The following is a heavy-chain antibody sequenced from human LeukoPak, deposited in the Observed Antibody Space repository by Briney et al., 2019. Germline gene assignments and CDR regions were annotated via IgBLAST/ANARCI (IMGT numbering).Heavy chain of an antibody. Sequence: KTSETLSLTCTVSGGSISSGSYYWSWIRQLAGKGLEWIGRIYTSGSTNYNPSLKSRVTISVDTSKNQFSLKLSSVTAADTAVYYCARGRYFDWFPTPYFDYWGQGTLVTVSS. CDR1: GGSISSGSYY. CDR2: IYTSGST. D-gene: IGHD3-9*01. J-gene: IGHJ4*02. CDR3: ARGRYFDWFPTPYFDY. V-gene: IGHV4-61*02.